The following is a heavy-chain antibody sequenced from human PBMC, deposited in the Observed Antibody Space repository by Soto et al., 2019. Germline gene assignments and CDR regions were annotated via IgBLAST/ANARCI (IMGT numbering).Heavy chain of an antibody. J-gene: IGHJ4*02. D-gene: IGHD3-10*01. CDR2: ISSSSSYI. CDR1: GFTFSSYS. Sequence: GGSLRLSCAASGFTFSSYSMNWVRQAPGKGLEWVSSISSSSSYIYYADSVKGRFTISRDNAKNSLYLQMNSLRAEDTAVYYCARAVGMVRGVIYYWGQGTLVTVSS. CDR3: ARAVGMVRGVIYY. V-gene: IGHV3-21*01.